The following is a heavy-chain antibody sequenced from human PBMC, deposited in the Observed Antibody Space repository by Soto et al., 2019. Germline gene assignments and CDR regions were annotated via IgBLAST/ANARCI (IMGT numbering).Heavy chain of an antibody. D-gene: IGHD6-19*01. J-gene: IGHJ5*02. V-gene: IGHV1-69*13. Sequence: RASVKVSCKASGGTFSSYAISWVRQAPGQGLEWMGGIIPIFGTANYAQKFQGRVTITADESTSTAYMELSSLRSEDTAVYYCARGGREQWLAQNWFDPWGQGTLVTVSS. CDR2: IIPIFGTA. CDR3: ARGGREQWLAQNWFDP. CDR1: GGTFSSYA.